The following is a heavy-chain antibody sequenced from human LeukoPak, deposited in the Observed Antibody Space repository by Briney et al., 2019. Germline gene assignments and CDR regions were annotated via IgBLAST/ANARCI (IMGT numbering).Heavy chain of an antibody. CDR1: GFTFSNYE. V-gene: IGHV3-48*03. D-gene: IGHD1-7*01. CDR3: ARAGWNYMGYFDY. CDR2: ISGSGCTI. Sequence: GGSLRLSCAASGFTFSNYEMNWVRQAPGKGLEWLSYISGSGCTIYYADSVKGRFTISRDNAKKSLYLQMNSLRAEDMAVYYCARAGWNYMGYFDYWGQGTLVTVSS. J-gene: IGHJ4*02.